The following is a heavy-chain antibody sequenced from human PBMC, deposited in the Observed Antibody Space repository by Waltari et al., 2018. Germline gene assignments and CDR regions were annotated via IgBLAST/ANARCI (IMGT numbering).Heavy chain of an antibody. Sequence: QVHLVESGGGVVQPGRSLRLSCAASGLAFSSYSMHCVRPPPGKGLDWAAVISPGGSPEYYTDSMKGRFTISRDNAENTLYLQMHSLTFEDPAVYFCARDWERADGSFHFDFWGQGTLVTVSS. CDR3: ARDWERADGSFHFDF. J-gene: IGHJ4*02. D-gene: IGHD1-26*01. CDR1: GLAFSSYS. V-gene: IGHV3-30*14. CDR2: ISPGGSPE.